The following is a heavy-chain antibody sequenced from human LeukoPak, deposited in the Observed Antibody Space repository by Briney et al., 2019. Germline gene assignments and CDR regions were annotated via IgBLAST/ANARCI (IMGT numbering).Heavy chain of an antibody. D-gene: IGHD3-10*01. CDR3: AREALGGGGY. CDR1: GFTVSSNY. CDR2: IYSSGST. Sequence: GGSLRLSCAASGFTVSSNYMSWVRQAPGKGLEWVSIIYSSGSTYYADFVKGRFNISRDNSKNTLYLQMNSLRAEDTAVYHCAREALGGGGYWGQGTLVTVSS. J-gene: IGHJ4*02. V-gene: IGHV3-66*01.